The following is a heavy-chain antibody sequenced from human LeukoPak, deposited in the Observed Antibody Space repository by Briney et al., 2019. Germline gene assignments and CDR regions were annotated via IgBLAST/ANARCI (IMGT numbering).Heavy chain of an antibody. CDR3: ARTYDYIWGSFRSHSFDS. D-gene: IGHD3-16*02. CDR2: LYYSGSA. V-gene: IGHV4-39*01. Sequence: SETLSLTCTVSGGSISSNNYYWGWIRQPPGKGLEWIGSLYYSGSAYYNPSLKSRVTISVDASKNQFSLKLSSVTAADTGVYYCARTYDYIWGSFRSHSFDSWGQGTLVTVSS. J-gene: IGHJ4*02. CDR1: GGSISSNNYY.